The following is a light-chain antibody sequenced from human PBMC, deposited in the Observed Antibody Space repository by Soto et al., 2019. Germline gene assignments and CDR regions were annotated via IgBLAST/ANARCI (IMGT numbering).Light chain of an antibody. Sequence: DLQMTQSPSSVSASIADSVNIXXRSSQSISSYLNWYQQKPGKAPKVXIYAASSLQSGVPSRFSGSGSGTDFTLTISSLQPEDFATYFCQQSFSVPITFGQGTRLEIK. CDR1: QSISSY. CDR2: AAS. J-gene: IGKJ5*01. V-gene: IGKV1-39*01. CDR3: QQSFSVPIT.